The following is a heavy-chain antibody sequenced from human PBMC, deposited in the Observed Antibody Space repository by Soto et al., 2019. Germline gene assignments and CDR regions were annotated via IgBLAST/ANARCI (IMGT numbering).Heavy chain of an antibody. V-gene: IGHV3-21*01. CDR1: GFTFSSYS. Sequence: GGSLRLSCAASGFTFSSYSMNWVRQAPGKGLEWVSSISSSSSYIYYADSVKGRFTISRDNAKNSLYLQMNSLRAEDTAVYYCARDPPGSGYDLIAFGGVWGKGTTVTVSS. CDR2: ISSSSSYI. CDR3: ARDPPGSGYDLIAFGGV. J-gene: IGHJ6*04. D-gene: IGHD5-12*01.